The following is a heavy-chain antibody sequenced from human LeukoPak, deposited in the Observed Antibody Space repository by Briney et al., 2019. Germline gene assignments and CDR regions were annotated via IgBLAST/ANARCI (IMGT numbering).Heavy chain of an antibody. J-gene: IGHJ4*02. D-gene: IGHD3-22*01. CDR2: ISGSGGST. Sequence: GGTLRFSCAASGFTFSSYAMSWVRQAPGKGLEWVSAISGSGGSTYYADSVKGRFTISRDNSKNTLYLQMNSLRAEDTAVYYCAKDLITMIVVVTPSFDYWGQGTLVTVSS. CDR3: AKDLITMIVVVTPSFDY. V-gene: IGHV3-23*01. CDR1: GFTFSSYA.